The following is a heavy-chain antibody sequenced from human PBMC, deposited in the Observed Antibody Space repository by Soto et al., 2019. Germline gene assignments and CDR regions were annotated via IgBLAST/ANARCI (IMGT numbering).Heavy chain of an antibody. CDR3: ASAATTFVNIVATIPRFFDY. CDR2: INAGNGNT. Sequence: QVQLVQSGAEVKKPGASVKVSCKASGYTFTSYAMHWVRQAPGQRLEWMGWINAGNGNTKYSQKFQGRVTITRDTSASTAYMELSSLRSEDTAVYYCASAATTFVNIVATIPRFFDYWGQGTLVTVSS. D-gene: IGHD5-12*01. V-gene: IGHV1-3*01. CDR1: GYTFTSYA. J-gene: IGHJ4*02.